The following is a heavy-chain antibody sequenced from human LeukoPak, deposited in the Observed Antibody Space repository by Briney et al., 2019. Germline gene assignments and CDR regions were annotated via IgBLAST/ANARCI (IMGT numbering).Heavy chain of an antibody. CDR2: ISGSGGST. J-gene: IGHJ4*02. V-gene: IGHV3-23*01. CDR3: AKGRYGSGKRPNFDY. CDR1: GFTFNTHA. Sequence: PGGSLRLSCAASGFTFNTHAMSWVRQAPGKGLEWVSAISGSGGSTYYADSVKGRFTISRDNSKNTLYLQMNSLRAEDTAVYYCAKGRYGSGKRPNFDYWGQGTLVTVSS. D-gene: IGHD3-10*01.